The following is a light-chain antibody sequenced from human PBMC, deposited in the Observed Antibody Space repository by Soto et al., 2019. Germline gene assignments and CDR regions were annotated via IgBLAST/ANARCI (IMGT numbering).Light chain of an antibody. CDR1: QSISSY. CDR3: QQSYSTPIT. CDR2: AAS. Sequence: DIQMTQSPSSLYASVGDRVIITCRASQSISSYLNWYQQKPGKAPKLLIYAASSLQSGVPSRFSGSGSGTDFTLTISSLQPEDFATYYCQQSYSTPITFGQGTRLEIK. J-gene: IGKJ5*01. V-gene: IGKV1-39*01.